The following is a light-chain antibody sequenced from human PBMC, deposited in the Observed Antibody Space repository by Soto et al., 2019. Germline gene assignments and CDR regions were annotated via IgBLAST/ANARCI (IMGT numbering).Light chain of an antibody. CDR1: QSVNSNY. V-gene: IGKV3-20*01. CDR2: GTS. CDR3: QQYDESFRT. J-gene: IGKJ1*01. Sequence: EIVLTQSPGTLSLSPGERATLSCRASQSVNSNYLAWYQQKPGQSPRVLMYGTSNRATGIPDRFSGSGSGTDFTLTMSKLEPEDFAVYYCQQYDESFRTFGQGTKVEIK.